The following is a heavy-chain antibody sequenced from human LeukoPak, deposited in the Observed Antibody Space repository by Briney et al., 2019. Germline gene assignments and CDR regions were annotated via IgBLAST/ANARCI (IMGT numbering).Heavy chain of an antibody. V-gene: IGHV3-23*01. CDR3: AKVSVHSGSYLC. Sequence: GALRLSCAASGFTFSCYAMSWVRQAPGKGVEGVSAMSGCGGSTYYAESVKGRFTISRDNSKNTLYLQMNSLRAEDTAVYYCAKVSVHSGSYLCWGQGTLVTVSS. CDR2: MSGCGGST. CDR1: GFTFSCYA. J-gene: IGHJ4*02. D-gene: IGHD3-10*01.